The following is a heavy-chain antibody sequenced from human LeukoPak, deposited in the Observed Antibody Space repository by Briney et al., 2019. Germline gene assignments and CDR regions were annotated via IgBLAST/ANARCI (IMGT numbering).Heavy chain of an antibody. V-gene: IGHV3-48*03. Sequence: GGSLRLSRAASGFTFSSYEMNWVRQAPGKGLEWVSYISSSGSTIYYADSVKGRFTISRDNAKNSLYLQMNSLRAEDTAVYYCARDRDSYYFDYWGQGTLVTVSS. J-gene: IGHJ4*02. CDR3: ARDRDSYYFDY. D-gene: IGHD3-10*01. CDR1: GFTFSSYE. CDR2: ISSSGSTI.